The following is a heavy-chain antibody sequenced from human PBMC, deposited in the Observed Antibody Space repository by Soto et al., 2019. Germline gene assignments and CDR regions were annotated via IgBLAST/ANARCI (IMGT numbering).Heavy chain of an antibody. D-gene: IGHD4-17*01. J-gene: IGHJ1*01. Sequence: SGPTLVNPTQTVTLTCTFSGFSLSTTGVGVGWIRQPPGKALEWLALFYWDDDKHYSLSLKSRLTITKDTSKNQVVLTMTNMDPVDTATYYCAKRRSYGDFHHWGQGTLVTVSS. V-gene: IGHV2-5*02. CDR3: AKRRSYGDFHH. CDR2: FYWDDDK. CDR1: GFSLSTTGVG.